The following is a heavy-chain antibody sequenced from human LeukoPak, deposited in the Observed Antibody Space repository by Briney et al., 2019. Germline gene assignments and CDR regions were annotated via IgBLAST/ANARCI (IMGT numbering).Heavy chain of an antibody. CDR3: TRGPSLHTNWVGGRWFDP. Sequence: ASVKVSCNTSGYTFTYYPMHWVRQATGQGLEWMGWMHPKSANTGCAQKFQGRVTMTRNISISTAYLELSSLRSEDTAMYFCTRGPSLHTNWVGGRWFDPWGQGTRVTVSS. V-gene: IGHV1-8*02. CDR1: GYTFTYYP. J-gene: IGHJ5*02. D-gene: IGHD1-1*01. CDR2: MHPKSANT.